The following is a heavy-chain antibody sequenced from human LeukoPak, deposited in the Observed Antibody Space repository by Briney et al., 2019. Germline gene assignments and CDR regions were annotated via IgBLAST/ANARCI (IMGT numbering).Heavy chain of an antibody. J-gene: IGHJ4*02. D-gene: IGHD4-17*01. CDR3: ALSVMTTVTYIDY. CDR1: GGSFSGYY. V-gene: IGHV4-34*01. CDR2: INHSGSN. Sequence: SETLSLTCAVYGGSFSGYYWSWIRQPPGKGLEWIGEINHSGSNNYNPSLKSRVTISVDTSKNQFSLKLSSVTAADTAVYYCALSVMTTVTYIDYWGQGTLVTVSS.